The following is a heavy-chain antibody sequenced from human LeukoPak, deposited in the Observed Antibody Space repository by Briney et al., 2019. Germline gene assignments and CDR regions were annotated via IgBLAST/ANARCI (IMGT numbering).Heavy chain of an antibody. D-gene: IGHD4-17*01. CDR2: ISTSGSNI. CDR3: ARDGHDYVDYFFDY. CDR1: GFTFSSYE. J-gene: IGHJ4*02. Sequence: PGGSLRLSCAASGFTFSSYEMDWVRQAPGKGLEWLSYISTSGSNIYYADSVKGRFTISRDNAKNSLYLQMNSLRAEDTAVYYCARDGHDYVDYFFDYWGQGTLVTVSS. V-gene: IGHV3-48*03.